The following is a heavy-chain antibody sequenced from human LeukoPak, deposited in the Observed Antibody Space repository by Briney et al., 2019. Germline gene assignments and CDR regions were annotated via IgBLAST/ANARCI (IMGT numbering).Heavy chain of an antibody. CDR2: INPNSGGT. D-gene: IGHD2-15*01. Sequence: ASVKVSCKASGYTFTSYYMHWVRQAPGQGLEGMGRINPNSGGTNYAQKFQGRVTMTRDTSISTAYMELSRLRSDDTAVYYCARGRSLGYCSGGSCYLSYWGQGTLVTVSS. CDR1: GYTFTSYY. V-gene: IGHV1-2*06. J-gene: IGHJ4*02. CDR3: ARGRSLGYCSGGSCYLSY.